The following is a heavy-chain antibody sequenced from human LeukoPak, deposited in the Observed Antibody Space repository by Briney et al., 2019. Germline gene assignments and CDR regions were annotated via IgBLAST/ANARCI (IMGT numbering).Heavy chain of an antibody. D-gene: IGHD6-13*01. J-gene: IGHJ4*02. CDR2: ISDGGGST. CDR1: GITLSNYG. CDR3: AKDPAGTSYY. V-gene: IGHV3-23*01. Sequence: GGSLRLSCAVSGITLSNYGMSWVGQAAGKGREWVAGISDGGGSTNYADSVKGRFTISRDNSKNTLYLQMNSLRAEDTAVYYCAKDPAGTSYYWGQGTLVTVSS.